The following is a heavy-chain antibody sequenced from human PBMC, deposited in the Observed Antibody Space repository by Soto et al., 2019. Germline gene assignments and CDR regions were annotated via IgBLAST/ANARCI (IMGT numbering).Heavy chain of an antibody. CDR3: AREPSSSGWFVP. V-gene: IGHV4-30-2*01. D-gene: IGHD6-6*01. J-gene: IGHJ5*02. Sequence: SETLSLTCAVSGGSISSGGYSWSWIRQPPGKGLEWIGYIYHSGSTYYNPSLKSRVTISVDRSKNQFSLKLSSVTAADTAVYYCAREPSSSGWFVPWGQGTLVTVSS. CDR1: GGSISSGGYS. CDR2: IYHSGST.